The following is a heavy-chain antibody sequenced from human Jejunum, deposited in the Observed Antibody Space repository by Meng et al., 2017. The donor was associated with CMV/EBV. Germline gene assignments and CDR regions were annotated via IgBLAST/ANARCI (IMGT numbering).Heavy chain of an antibody. Sequence: QVQLQEAGPGLVRPSQTLPLTCTVSGASINSGHYCWTWIRQPPGKGLEFIGYICYSGTTYYNPSLRSRVSISVDTSKNQFSLNLNSVTAADTAVYYCARAFTLTVKWIDPWGQGALVTVSS. CDR1: GASINSGHYC. CDR2: ICYSGTT. V-gene: IGHV4-30-4*08. J-gene: IGHJ5*02. D-gene: IGHD1-20*01. CDR3: ARAFTLTVKWIDP.